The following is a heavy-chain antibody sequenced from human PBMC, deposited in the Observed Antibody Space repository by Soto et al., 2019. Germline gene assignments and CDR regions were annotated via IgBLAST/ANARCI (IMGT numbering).Heavy chain of an antibody. CDR1: GGSISSGGYY. CDR3: SRADYDSSGYYYYFDY. Sequence: CTVSGGSISSGGYYWSWIRQHPGKGLEWIGYIYYSGSTYYNPSLKSRVTISVDTSKNQFSLKLSSVTAADTAVYYCSRADYDSSGYYYYFDYWGQGTLVTVSS. CDR2: IYYSGST. D-gene: IGHD3-22*01. V-gene: IGHV4-31*03. J-gene: IGHJ4*02.